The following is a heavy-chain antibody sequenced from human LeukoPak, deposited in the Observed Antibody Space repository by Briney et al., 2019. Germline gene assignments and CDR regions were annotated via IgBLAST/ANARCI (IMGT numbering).Heavy chain of an antibody. Sequence: VASVKVSCKASGGTFSSYAISWVRQAPGQGLEWMGRIIPIFGTANYAQKFQGRVTITTDESTSTACMELSSLRSEDTAVYYCARDILTGYAFDYWGQGTLVTVSS. V-gene: IGHV1-69*05. CDR1: GGTFSSYA. D-gene: IGHD3-9*01. CDR3: ARDILTGYAFDY. J-gene: IGHJ4*02. CDR2: IIPIFGTA.